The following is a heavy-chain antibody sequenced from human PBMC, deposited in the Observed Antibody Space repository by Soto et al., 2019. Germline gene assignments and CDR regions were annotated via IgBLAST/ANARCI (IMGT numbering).Heavy chain of an antibody. CDR2: IIPIFGNT. Sequence: GASVKVSFKASGGTFSSYAISWVRQAPGQGLEWMGGIIPIFGNTNYAQKLQGRVTMTTDTSTSTAYMELRSLRSDDTAVYYCARDRDGYSYGENYYYYGMDVWGQGTTVTVSS. J-gene: IGHJ6*02. CDR1: GGTFSSYA. CDR3: ARDRDGYSYGENYYYYGMDV. D-gene: IGHD5-18*01. V-gene: IGHV1-18*01.